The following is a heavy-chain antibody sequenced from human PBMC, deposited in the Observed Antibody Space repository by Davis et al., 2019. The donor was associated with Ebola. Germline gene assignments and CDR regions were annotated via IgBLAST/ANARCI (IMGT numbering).Heavy chain of an antibody. CDR3: ARGEAAGSGDNV. CDR1: GFTFSSYG. D-gene: IGHD6-13*01. V-gene: IGHV3-33*01. Sequence: GESLKISCAASGFTFSSYGMHWVRQAPGKGLEWVAVIWYDGSNKYYADSVKGRFTISRDNAKNTLYLQMNSLRAEDTAVYYCARGEAAGSGDNVWGQGTLVTVS. CDR2: IWYDGSNK. J-gene: IGHJ4*02.